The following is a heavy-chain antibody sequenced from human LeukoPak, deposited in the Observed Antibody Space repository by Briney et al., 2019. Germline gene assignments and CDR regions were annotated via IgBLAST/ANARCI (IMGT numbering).Heavy chain of an antibody. CDR2: ISGSGGST. Sequence: GGSLRLSCAASGFTFSSYAMSWVRQAPGKGLEWVSAISGSGGSTYYADSVKGRFTISRDNSKNTLYLQMNSLRAEDTAVYYCAKDHASRYFDWLPPAIDYWGQGTLVTVSS. V-gene: IGHV3-23*01. J-gene: IGHJ4*02. D-gene: IGHD3-9*01. CDR1: GFTFSSYA. CDR3: AKDHASRYFDWLPPAIDY.